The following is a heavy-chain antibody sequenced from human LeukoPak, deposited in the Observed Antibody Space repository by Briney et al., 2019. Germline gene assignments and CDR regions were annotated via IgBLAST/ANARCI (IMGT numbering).Heavy chain of an antibody. CDR2: INPNSGGT. Sequence: ASVKVPCKASGYTFTGYYMHWVRQAPGQGLEWMGWINPNSGGTNYAQKFQDKVTLTRDTSINTAYMELTRLRFDDTAMYYCARAYGDDDAFDVWGQGTMVTVSS. CDR3: ARAYGDDDAFDV. J-gene: IGHJ3*01. D-gene: IGHD4-17*01. CDR1: GYTFTGYY. V-gene: IGHV1-2*02.